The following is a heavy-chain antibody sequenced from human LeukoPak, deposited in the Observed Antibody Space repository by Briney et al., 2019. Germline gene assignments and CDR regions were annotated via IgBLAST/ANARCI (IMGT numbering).Heavy chain of an antibody. Sequence: PSETLSLTCTVSGGSVSSDTYYWSWIRQAPGKRLEWIGYIYENGSPTYNPSLKSRVTISVDTSKNQFSLKLSSVTAADTAIYYCARKGSGWFDPWGQGALVTVSS. V-gene: IGHV4-61*01. D-gene: IGHD2-8*02. J-gene: IGHJ5*02. CDR1: GGSVSSDTYY. CDR2: IYENGSP. CDR3: ARKGSGWFDP.